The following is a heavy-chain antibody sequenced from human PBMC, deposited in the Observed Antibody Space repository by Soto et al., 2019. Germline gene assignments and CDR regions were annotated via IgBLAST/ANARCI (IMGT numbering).Heavy chain of an antibody. D-gene: IGHD2-21*02. CDR1: GFTFSSYG. V-gene: IGHV3-30*18. CDR2: ISYDGSNK. J-gene: IGHJ4*02. CDR3: AKDKVPVVVTAPFDY. Sequence: QVQLVESGGGVVQPGRSLRLSCAASGFTFSSYGMHWVRQAAGKGPEWVAVISYDGSNKYYADSVKGRFTISRDNSKNTLYLQMNRLRAEDTAVYYCAKDKVPVVVTAPFDYWGQGTLVTVSS.